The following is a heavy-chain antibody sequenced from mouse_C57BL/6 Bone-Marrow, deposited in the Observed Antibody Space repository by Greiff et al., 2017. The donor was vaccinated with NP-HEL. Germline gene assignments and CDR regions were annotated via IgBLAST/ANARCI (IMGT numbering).Heavy chain of an antibody. CDR3: ASGGIYYVRYFGV. J-gene: IGHJ1*03. CDR1: GYTFTGYW. V-gene: IGHV1-9*01. CDR2: ILPGSGST. Sequence: QVQLQQSGAELMKPGASVKLSCKATGYTFTGYWIEWVKQRPGHGLEWIGEILPGSGSTNYNEKFKGKATFTADTSSNTAYLQLSSLTTEYADIYYCASGGIYYVRYFGVWGTGTTVTVTS. D-gene: IGHD1-1*01.